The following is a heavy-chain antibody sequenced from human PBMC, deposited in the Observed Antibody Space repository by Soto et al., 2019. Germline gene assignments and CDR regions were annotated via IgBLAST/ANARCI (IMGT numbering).Heavy chain of an antibody. J-gene: IGHJ4*02. CDR2: INNSGNS. Sequence: SETLSLTCAVYGGSFSGYYWSWIRQAPGKGLEWIGEINNSGNSNSNPSLKSRVTISLDTSKNQFSLKLSSVTAADTAVYYCARSGYSYGPNPLLYWGQGTLVTVSS. CDR3: ARSGYSYGPNPLLY. D-gene: IGHD5-18*01. V-gene: IGHV4-34*01. CDR1: GGSFSGYY.